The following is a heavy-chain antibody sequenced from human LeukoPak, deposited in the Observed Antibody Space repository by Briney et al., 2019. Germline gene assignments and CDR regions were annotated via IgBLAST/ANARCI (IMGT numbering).Heavy chain of an antibody. V-gene: IGHV1-18*01. CDR2: ISAYNGNT. CDR1: GYTFTSYG. J-gene: IGHJ6*03. D-gene: IGHD3-10*01. Sequence: ASVKVSRKASGYTFTSYGISWVGQAPGQGLEWMGWISAYNGNTNYAQKLQGRVTMTTDTSTSTAYMELRSLRSDDTAVYYCARARLWFGELLRYYYMDVWGKGTTVTVSS. CDR3: ARARLWFGELLRYYYMDV.